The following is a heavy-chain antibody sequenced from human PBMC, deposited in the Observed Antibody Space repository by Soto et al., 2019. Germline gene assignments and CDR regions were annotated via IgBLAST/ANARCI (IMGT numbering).Heavy chain of an antibody. J-gene: IGHJ6*03. CDR1: GFTFSDYY. Sequence: GGSLRLSCAASGFTFSDYYMSWIRQAPGKGLEWVSYISSSGSTIYYADSVKGRFTISRDNAKNSLYLQMNSLRAEDTAVYYCARPGGSCYSWYGLNYYYMDVWSKGSTVTVSS. V-gene: IGHV3-11*01. D-gene: IGHD2-15*01. CDR3: ARPGGSCYSWYGLNYYYMDV. CDR2: ISSSGSTI.